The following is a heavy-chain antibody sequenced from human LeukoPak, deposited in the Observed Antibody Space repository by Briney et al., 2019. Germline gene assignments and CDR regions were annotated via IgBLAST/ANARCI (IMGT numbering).Heavy chain of an antibody. CDR2: INSGGSWT. CDR1: GNYW. CDR3: VSFYETY. V-gene: IGHV3-74*01. J-gene: IGHJ4*02. Sequence: GGSLRLSCAASGNYWMHWVRQAPGKGLVWVSHINSGGSWTSYADSVKGRFTISKDNAKNTVYLQMNNLRAENTAVYYCVSFYETYWGRGTLVTVSS. D-gene: IGHD2/OR15-2a*01.